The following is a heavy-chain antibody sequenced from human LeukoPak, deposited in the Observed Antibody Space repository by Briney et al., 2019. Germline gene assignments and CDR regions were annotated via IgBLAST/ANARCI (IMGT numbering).Heavy chain of an antibody. D-gene: IGHD3/OR15-3a*01. CDR3: AKVIVGTFAILES. Sequence: GRSLRLSCAASGFTFDDFAMHWVRQGPGKGLEWVSGINWNGRSIDYADSVKGRFTVSRDNGKNSLYLQMNSLRPEDTAFYYCAKVIVGTFAILESWSQGTLVTVSS. CDR2: INWNGRSI. CDR1: GFTFDDFA. V-gene: IGHV3-9*01. J-gene: IGHJ4*02.